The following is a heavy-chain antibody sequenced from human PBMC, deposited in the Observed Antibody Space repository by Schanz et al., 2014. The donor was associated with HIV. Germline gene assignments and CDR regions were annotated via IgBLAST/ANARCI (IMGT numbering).Heavy chain of an antibody. Sequence: QVWLVQSGAEVKKPGASVRVSCKASGYNFGNLDINWVRQATGQGLEWLGWMNPGSGNTGYAWKFQGRVTMTRDTSIRTAYMELSSLRSDDTAVYYCXRGGYYRGVGDYYVTTFDYWGRGTKVTVSS. V-gene: IGHV1-8*02. J-gene: IGHJ3*01. CDR2: MNPGSGNT. CDR1: GYNFGNLD. CDR3: XRGGYYRGVGDYYVTTFDY. D-gene: IGHD2-21*01.